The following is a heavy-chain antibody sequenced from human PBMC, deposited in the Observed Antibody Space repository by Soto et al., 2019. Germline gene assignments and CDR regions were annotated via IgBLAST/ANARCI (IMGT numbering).Heavy chain of an antibody. V-gene: IGHV3-23*01. CDR2: ISGSGGIT. Sequence: EMQLLESGGGLVQPGGSLRLSCTASGFTLSSYAMTWVRQAPGKGLEWLSDISGSGGITNYADSVKGRFTISRDNSKSTLYLQMNRLRADDTAVYYCARARRGAPYYYTMDVWGQGTTVTVSS. CDR3: ARARRGAPYYYTMDV. J-gene: IGHJ6*02. CDR1: GFTLSSYA. D-gene: IGHD3-10*01.